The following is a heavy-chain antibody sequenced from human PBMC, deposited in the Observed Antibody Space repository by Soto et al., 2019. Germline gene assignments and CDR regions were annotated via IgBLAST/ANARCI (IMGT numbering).Heavy chain of an antibody. CDR2: INSDGSST. CDR1: GFTFSSYW. D-gene: IGHD2-2*01. CDR3: ARVRHQGWHQLLWFFGGGMDV. J-gene: IGHJ6*02. V-gene: IGHV3-74*01. Sequence: SLRLSCAASGFTFSSYWMHWVRQAPGKGLVWVSRINSDGSSTSYADSVKGRFTISRDNAKNTLYLQMNSLRAEDTAVYYCARVRHQGWHQLLWFFGGGMDVWGQGTTVTVSS.